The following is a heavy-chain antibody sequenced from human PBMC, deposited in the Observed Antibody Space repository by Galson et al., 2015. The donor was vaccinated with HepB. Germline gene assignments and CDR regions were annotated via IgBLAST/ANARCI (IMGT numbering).Heavy chain of an antibody. J-gene: IGHJ4*02. D-gene: IGHD6-13*01. CDR2: ISYDGSNK. V-gene: IGHV3-30*04. CDR3: ARNPAARSIAAAGTSFALDY. Sequence: SLRLSCAASGFTFSSYAMHWVRQAPGKGLEWVAVISYDGSNKYYADSVKGRFTISRDNSKNTLYLQMNSLRAEDTAVYYCARNPAARSIAAAGTSFALDYWGQGTLVTVSS. CDR1: GFTFSSYA.